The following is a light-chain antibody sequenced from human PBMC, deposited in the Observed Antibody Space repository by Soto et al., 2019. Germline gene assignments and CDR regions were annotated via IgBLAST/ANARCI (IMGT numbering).Light chain of an antibody. CDR3: QQYHSFPFT. CDR2: SAS. V-gene: IGKV1-33*01. J-gene: IGKJ5*01. CDR1: QDISNF. Sequence: DIHMTQSPSSLSASVVDIVTITCQASQDISNFLNWFQQKPGKAPKLLIYSASNLETGVPSRFSGSGSGTDFTFTISSLQPEDIATYYCQQYHSFPFTFGQGTRLEIK.